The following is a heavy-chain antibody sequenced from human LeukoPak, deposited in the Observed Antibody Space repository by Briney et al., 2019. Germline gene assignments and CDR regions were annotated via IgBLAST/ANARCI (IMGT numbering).Heavy chain of an antibody. CDR1: GYSISSGYY. D-gene: IGHD6-13*01. V-gene: IGHV4-38-2*02. Sequence: SETLSLTCTVSGYSISSGYYWGWIRQPPGKGLEWIGSIYHSGSTYYNPSLKSRVTISVDTPKNQFSLKLSSVTAADTAVYYCARAVDSSPNGFFDYWGQGTLVTVSS. J-gene: IGHJ4*02. CDR3: ARAVDSSPNGFFDY. CDR2: IYHSGST.